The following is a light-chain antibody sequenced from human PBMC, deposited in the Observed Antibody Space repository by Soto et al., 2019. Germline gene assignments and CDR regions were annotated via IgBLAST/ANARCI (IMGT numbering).Light chain of an antibody. J-gene: IGKJ4*01. Sequence: EFVLTQSPDTLSLSPGERATLSCRASQSISSNFLAWYQHKPGQAPRLLVPGASFRGTGIPHRFSGGGSGTDFTLTISRLEPEDFAVYYCQRYGSSPPLTFGGGIKVEI. CDR3: QRYGSSPPLT. V-gene: IGKV3-20*01. CDR1: QSISSNF. CDR2: GAS.